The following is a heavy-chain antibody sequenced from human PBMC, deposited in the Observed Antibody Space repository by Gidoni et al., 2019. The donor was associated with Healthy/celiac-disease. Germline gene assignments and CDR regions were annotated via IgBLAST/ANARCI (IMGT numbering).Heavy chain of an antibody. Sequence: EVQLLESGGGLVQPGGSLRLSCAASGFTFSCYAMSGVRQAPGKGLAWVSAISGSGGSTYYADSVKGRFTSSRDNSKNTLYLQMNSLRAEDTAVYYCAKWQQLVLSWSHYGMDVWGQGTTVTVSS. CDR1: GFTFSCYA. V-gene: IGHV3-23*01. CDR3: AKWQQLVLSWSHYGMDV. CDR2: ISGSGGST. J-gene: IGHJ6*02. D-gene: IGHD6-13*01.